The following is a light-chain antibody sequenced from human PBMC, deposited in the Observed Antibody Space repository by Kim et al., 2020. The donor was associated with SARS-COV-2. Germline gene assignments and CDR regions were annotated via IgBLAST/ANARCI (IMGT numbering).Light chain of an antibody. J-gene: IGKJ2*01. CDR3: QQYDSYPYT. CDR1: QIISSW. Sequence: DIQMTQSPSTLSASVGDTVTITCRASQIISSWLSWYQQKPGKGPKILIYQASSLYSGAPSRFIGSGSGTQFTLTISCLQPDDFATYYCQQYDSYPYTFGQGTKLVI. CDR2: QAS. V-gene: IGKV1-5*03.